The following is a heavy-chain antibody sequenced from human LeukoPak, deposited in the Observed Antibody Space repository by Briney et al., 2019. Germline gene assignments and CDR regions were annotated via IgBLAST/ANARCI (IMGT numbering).Heavy chain of an antibody. CDR3: ARSAVRMDAFDI. D-gene: IGHD2-8*01. Sequence: ASVKVSCKASGYTFTGYYMHWVRQAPGQGLEWMGWINPNSGGTNYAQKFQGRVTMTRDTSISTAYMELSRLRSEDTAVYYCARSAVRMDAFDIWGQGTMVTVSS. V-gene: IGHV1-2*02. CDR2: INPNSGGT. J-gene: IGHJ3*02. CDR1: GYTFTGYY.